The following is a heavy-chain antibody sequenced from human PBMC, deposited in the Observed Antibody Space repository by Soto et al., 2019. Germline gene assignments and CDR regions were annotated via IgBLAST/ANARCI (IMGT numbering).Heavy chain of an antibody. J-gene: IGHJ6*02. Sequence: GGSLRLSCAASGFTFSYYYMSWIRQAPGKGLEWVSYISSSGSTIYYADSVKGRFTISRDNAKNSLYLQMNSLRAEDTAVYYCARSIKIFGVVIPEVGMDVWGQGTTVTVSS. D-gene: IGHD3-3*01. V-gene: IGHV3-11*01. CDR1: GFTFSYYY. CDR3: ARSIKIFGVVIPEVGMDV. CDR2: ISSSGSTI.